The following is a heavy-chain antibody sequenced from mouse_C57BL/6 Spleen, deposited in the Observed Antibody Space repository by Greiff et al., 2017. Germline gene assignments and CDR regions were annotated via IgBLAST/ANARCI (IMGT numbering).Heavy chain of an antibody. J-gene: IGHJ1*03. V-gene: IGHV1-5*01. CDR3: TIEDYYGSRRYFDV. D-gene: IGHD1-1*01. CDR1: GYTFTSYW. Sequence: EVQLQQSGTVLARPGASVKMSCKTSGYTFTSYWMHWVKQRPGQGLEWIGAIYPGNSDTSYNQKFKGKAKLTAVTSASTAYMELSSLTNEDSAVYYCTIEDYYGSRRYFDVWGTGTTVTVSS. CDR2: IYPGNSDT.